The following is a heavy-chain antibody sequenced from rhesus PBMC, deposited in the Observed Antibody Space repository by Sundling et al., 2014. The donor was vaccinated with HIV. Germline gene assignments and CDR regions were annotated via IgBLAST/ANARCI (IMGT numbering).Heavy chain of an antibody. D-gene: IGHD5-24*01. CDR2: LFGSGSST. CDR1: GGSISSSY. CDR3: ARIYSGFSFDAFDF. J-gene: IGHJ3*01. V-gene: IGHV4-169*01. Sequence: QLQLQESGPGLVKPSETLSVTCAVSGGSISSSYWSWIRQAPGKGLEWIGYLFGSGSSTNYNPSLKTRVTLSVDTSKNQLSLKLNSVTAADTAVYYCARIYSGFSFDAFDFWGQGLRVTVSS.